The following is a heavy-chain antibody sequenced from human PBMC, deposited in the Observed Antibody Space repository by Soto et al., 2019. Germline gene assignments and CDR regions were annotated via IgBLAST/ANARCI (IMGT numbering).Heavy chain of an antibody. D-gene: IGHD1-26*01. CDR1: GYSFTGLD. V-gene: IGHV1-8*01. CDR2: MEPSSGRT. Sequence: QVQLVQSGAEARVPGASVKVSCKASGYSFTGLDINWVRQTTGQGLEWMGWMEPSSGRTGYAQKFQGRVTMTRDTSINTAYMELSSLTSDDTAFYYCARGVTAGVDSWGQGTLVTVSS. J-gene: IGHJ4*02. CDR3: ARGVTAGVDS.